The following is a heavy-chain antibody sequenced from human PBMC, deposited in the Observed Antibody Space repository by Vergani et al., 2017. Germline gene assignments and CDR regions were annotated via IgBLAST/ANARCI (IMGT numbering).Heavy chain of an antibody. J-gene: IGHJ2*01. CDR3: VKSGQLLPYFDL. V-gene: IGHV3-23*01. CDR2: ISGSGGST. Sequence: EVQLLESGGGLVQPGGSLRLSCAASGFTFSSYAMSWVRQAPGKGLELVSAISGSGGSTYYADSVKGRFTISRDNSKKTLYLQMNRLRAEDTAVYYCVKSGQLLPYFDLWGRGTLVTVSS. D-gene: IGHD6-13*01. CDR1: GFTFSSYA.